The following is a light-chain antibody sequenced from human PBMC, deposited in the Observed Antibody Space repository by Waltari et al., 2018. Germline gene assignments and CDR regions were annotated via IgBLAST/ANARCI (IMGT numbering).Light chain of an antibody. CDR3: CSYAGADSLL. J-gene: IGLJ3*02. Sequence: QSALTQPPSASGSLGQSVPISCTGPNNDVGAYQSVSWYQQYPGKAPKLLIYDVTKRPSGVSDRFSGSKSGRTASLTVSGLQPEDEAIYSCCSYAGADSLLFGGGTKLTVL. CDR1: NNDVGAYQS. CDR2: DVT. V-gene: IGLV2-8*01.